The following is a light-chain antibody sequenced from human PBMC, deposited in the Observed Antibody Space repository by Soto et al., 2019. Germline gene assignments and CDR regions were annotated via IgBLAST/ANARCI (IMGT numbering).Light chain of an antibody. CDR1: SSDVGGYNY. CDR2: DVS. Sequence: QSVLTQPRSVSGSPGQSATISCTGTSSDVGGYNYVSWYQQHPGKAPKLMIYDVSKRPSGVPDRFPGSKSGNTASLTISGLQAEDEADYYCCSYAGSSSYVFGTGTKATVL. CDR3: CSYAGSSSYV. J-gene: IGLJ1*01. V-gene: IGLV2-11*01.